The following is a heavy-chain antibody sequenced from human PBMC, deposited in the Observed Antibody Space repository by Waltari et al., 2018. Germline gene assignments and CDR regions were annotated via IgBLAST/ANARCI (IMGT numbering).Heavy chain of an antibody. CDR2: IYYSGST. Sequence: QLQLQESGPGLVKPSETLSLTCTVSGGSISSSSYYWGWIRQPPGKGLEWIGSIYYSGSTYYNPSLKSRVTISVDTSKNQFSLKLSSVTAADTAVYYCASINGDYYYYYMDVWGKGTTVTVSS. CDR3: ASINGDYYYYYMDV. D-gene: IGHD2-21*01. J-gene: IGHJ6*03. V-gene: IGHV4-39*01. CDR1: GGSISSSSYY.